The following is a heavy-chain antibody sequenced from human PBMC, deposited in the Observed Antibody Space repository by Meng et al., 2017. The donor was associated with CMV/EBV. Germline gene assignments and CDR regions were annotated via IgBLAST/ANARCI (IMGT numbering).Heavy chain of an antibody. Sequence: LEESGPGVVKPSEALSLTCTVSGGSISSYYWSWIRQPAGKGLEWIGRIYTSGSTNYNPSLKSRVTMSVDTSKNQFSLKLSSVAAADTAVYYCARSMVVAGDWFDPWGQGTLVTVSS. CDR2: IYTSGST. D-gene: IGHD2-15*01. CDR3: ARSMVVAGDWFDP. CDR1: GGSISSYY. V-gene: IGHV4-4*07. J-gene: IGHJ5*02.